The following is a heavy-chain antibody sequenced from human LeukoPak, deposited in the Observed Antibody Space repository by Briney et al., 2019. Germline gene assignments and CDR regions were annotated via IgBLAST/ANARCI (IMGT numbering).Heavy chain of an antibody. CDR3: TTDSGSSTFEI. CDR1: AFTFSNAW. CDR2: IKSQTDGGTT. D-gene: IGHD1-26*01. V-gene: IGHV3-15*01. Sequence: GGSLRLSCAASAFTFSNAWMSWVRQAPGKGLEWVGRIKSQTDGGTTDYAAPVKGRFSISRDDSKNTLYLQMNSLKTEDTAVYYCTTDSGSSTFEIWGRGTRVTVSS. J-gene: IGHJ3*02.